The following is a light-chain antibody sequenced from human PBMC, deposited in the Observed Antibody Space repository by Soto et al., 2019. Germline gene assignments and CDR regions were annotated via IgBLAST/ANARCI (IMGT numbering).Light chain of an antibody. Sequence: DIQMTQSPSTPSGSVGDRVPITFRASQTISSWLAWYQQKPGKAPKLLIYKASTLKSGVPSRFSGSGSGTEFTLTISSLQPDDFATYYCQHYNSYSEAFGQGTKVDIK. CDR3: QHYNSYSEA. V-gene: IGKV1-5*03. CDR1: QTISSW. J-gene: IGKJ1*01. CDR2: KAS.